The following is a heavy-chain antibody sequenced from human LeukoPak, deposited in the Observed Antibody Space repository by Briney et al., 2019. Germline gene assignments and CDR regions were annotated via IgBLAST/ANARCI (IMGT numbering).Heavy chain of an antibody. Sequence: SETLSLTCTVSGGSISSYYWSWIRQPPGKGLEWIGYIYYSGSTNYNPSLKSRVTISVDTSKNQFSLKLSSVTAADTAVYYCARVPYGSGSIDYWGQGTLVTVSS. CDR3: ARVPYGSGSIDY. V-gene: IGHV4-59*01. J-gene: IGHJ4*02. CDR1: GGSISSYY. CDR2: IYYSGST. D-gene: IGHD3-10*01.